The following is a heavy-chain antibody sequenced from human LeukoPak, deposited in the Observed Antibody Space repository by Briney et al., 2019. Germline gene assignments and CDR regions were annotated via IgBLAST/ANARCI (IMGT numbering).Heavy chain of an antibody. CDR3: ARLRDSSSPGDFDF. J-gene: IGHJ4*02. CDR1: GYTFIGYY. Sequence: ASVKVSCKASGYTFIGYYLHWVRQAPGQGLEWMGWMNPKSGGTNYLQKFQGRVSMTGDTSISTAYMELIRVKSDDTAVYYCARLRDSSSPGDFDFWGQGTLVTVSS. CDR2: MNPKSGGT. D-gene: IGHD6-6*01. V-gene: IGHV1-2*02.